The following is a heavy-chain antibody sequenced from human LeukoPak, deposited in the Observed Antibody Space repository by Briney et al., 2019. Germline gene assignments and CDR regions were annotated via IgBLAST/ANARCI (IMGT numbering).Heavy chain of an antibody. Sequence: GGSLRLSCAASGFTFSSYAMSWVCQAPGKGLEWVSAISGSGGSTYYADSVKGRFTISRDNSKNTLYLQMNSLRAEDTAVYYCAKDVRDYYDSSGYYYVGAFDIWGQGTMVTVSS. J-gene: IGHJ3*02. V-gene: IGHV3-23*01. D-gene: IGHD3-22*01. CDR2: ISGSGGST. CDR3: AKDVRDYYDSSGYYYVGAFDI. CDR1: GFTFSSYA.